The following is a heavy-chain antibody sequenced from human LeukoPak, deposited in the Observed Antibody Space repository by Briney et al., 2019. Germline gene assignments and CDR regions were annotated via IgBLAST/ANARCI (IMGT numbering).Heavy chain of an antibody. Sequence: SVKLSCKASGGTFSSYAISWVRQAPGQGLEWMGGIIPIFGTANYAQKFQGRVTITADKSTSTAYMELSSLRSEDTAVYYCARYITMVRGVNVGGIWGQGTMVTVSS. V-gene: IGHV1-69*06. CDR1: GGTFSSYA. CDR2: IIPIFGTA. D-gene: IGHD3-10*01. CDR3: ARYITMVRGVNVGGI. J-gene: IGHJ3*02.